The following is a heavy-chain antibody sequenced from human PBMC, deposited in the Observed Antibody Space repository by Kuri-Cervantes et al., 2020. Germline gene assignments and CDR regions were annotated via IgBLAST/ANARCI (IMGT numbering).Heavy chain of an antibody. J-gene: IGHJ5*02. V-gene: IGHV4-39*01. D-gene: IGHD3-3*01. CDR2: IYYSGST. Sequence: GSLRLSCTVSGGSISSSSYYWGWIRQPPGKGLEWIGSIYYSGSTYYNPSLKSRVTISVDTSKNQFSLKLSSVTAADTALYYCARRYYDFWSGYPRVGWFDPWGQGTLVTVSS. CDR3: ARRYYDFWSGYPRVGWFDP. CDR1: GGSISSSSYY.